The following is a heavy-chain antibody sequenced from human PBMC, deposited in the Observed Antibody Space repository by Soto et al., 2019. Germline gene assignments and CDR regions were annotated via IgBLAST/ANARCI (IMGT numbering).Heavy chain of an antibody. CDR1: GFKFSNYA. J-gene: IGHJ6*02. Sequence: PGGSLRLSCAASGFKFSNYAMSWVRQAPGKGLEWVSPISGSGGGIYYADSVKGRFTISRDNARNSLYLQMNSLRAEDTAVYYCVRERGLSSFYGMDVWGQGTTVTVSS. V-gene: IGHV3-23*01. D-gene: IGHD3-10*01. CDR3: VRERGLSSFYGMDV. CDR2: ISGSGGGI.